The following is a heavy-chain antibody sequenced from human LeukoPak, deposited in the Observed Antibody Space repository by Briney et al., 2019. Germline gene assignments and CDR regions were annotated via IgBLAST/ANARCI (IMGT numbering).Heavy chain of an antibody. J-gene: IGHJ4*02. D-gene: IGHD6-19*01. V-gene: IGHV1-8*01. CDR1: GYTFTSYD. Sequence: ASVTVSCKASGYTFTSYDINWVRQVIGQGLEWMGWMNPNSGNTGYAQKFQGRGTITGNTSISTAYMELSSLRSEATAVYYCARGHSSGYDYWGQGTQVTDSS. CDR2: MNPNSGNT. CDR3: ARGHSSGYDY.